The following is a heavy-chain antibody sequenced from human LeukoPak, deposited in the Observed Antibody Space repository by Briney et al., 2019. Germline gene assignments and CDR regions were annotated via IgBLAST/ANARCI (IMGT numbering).Heavy chain of an antibody. V-gene: IGHV4-4*07. D-gene: IGHD5-18*01. J-gene: IGHJ6*03. CDR2: IYTSGST. CDR1: GNSFGNYY. CDR3: ATGGQYSYGPNYYYYYMDV. Sequence: SETLSLTCTVSGNSFGNYYWSWIRQPAGKGLEWIGRIYTSGSTTYNPSLKSRVTMSVDTSKNQFSLKLSSVTAADTAVYYCATGGQYSYGPNYYYYYMDVWGKGTTVTVSS.